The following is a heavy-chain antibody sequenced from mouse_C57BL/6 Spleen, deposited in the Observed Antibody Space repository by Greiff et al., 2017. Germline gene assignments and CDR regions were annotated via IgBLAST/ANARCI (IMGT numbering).Heavy chain of an antibody. CDR3: ARASFTTVGAMDY. CDR1: GFTFSDYY. V-gene: IGHV5-16*01. D-gene: IGHD1-1*01. CDR2: INYDGSST. J-gene: IGHJ4*01. Sequence: DVQLVESEGGLVQPGSSMKLSCTASGFTFSDYYMAWVRQVPEKGLEWVANINYDGSSTYYLDSLKSRFIISRDNAKNILYLQMSSLKSEDTATYYCARASFTTVGAMDYWGQGTSVTVSS.